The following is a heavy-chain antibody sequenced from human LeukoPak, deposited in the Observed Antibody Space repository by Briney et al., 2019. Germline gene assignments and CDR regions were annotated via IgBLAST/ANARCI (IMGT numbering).Heavy chain of an antibody. CDR3: ARAVGVADHFDY. CDR2: IDPSDSYT. CDR1: GYSFTSYW. D-gene: IGHD2-15*01. Sequence: GESLKISCKGSGYSFTSYWISWVHQMPGKGLEWMGRIDPSDSYTNYSPSFQGHVTISADKSISTAYLQWSSLKASDTAMYYCARAVGVADHFDYWGQGTLVTVSS. J-gene: IGHJ4*02. V-gene: IGHV5-10-1*01.